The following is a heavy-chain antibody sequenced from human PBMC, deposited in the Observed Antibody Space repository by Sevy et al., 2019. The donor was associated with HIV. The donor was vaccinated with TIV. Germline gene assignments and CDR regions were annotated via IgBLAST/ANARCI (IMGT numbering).Heavy chain of an antibody. V-gene: IGHV3-7*01. J-gene: IGHJ4*02. CDR1: GLTFSSYW. CDR3: TKFYGTGSYVDY. D-gene: IGHD6-19*01. Sequence: GGSLRLSCAASGLTFSSYWMSWVRQAPGKRLEWVANIKEDGSEQYYVDSVKGRFTVSRDNAKNSLYLQMNSLRAEDTAVYYCTKFYGTGSYVDYWGQGTLVTVSS. CDR2: IKEDGSEQ.